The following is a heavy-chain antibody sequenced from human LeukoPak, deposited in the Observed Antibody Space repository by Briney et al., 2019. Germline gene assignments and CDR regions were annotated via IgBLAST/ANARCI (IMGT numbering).Heavy chain of an antibody. CDR1: GFTFSHYG. CDR3: AKDAQRGFDYSNSLDK. Sequence: PGRSLRLSCATSGFTFSHYGMHWVRQAPGKGREWVAVIWSDGTNSFYGDPVKGRFTISRDNFQRTVYLQMNSLRAEDTAVYYCAKDAQRGFDYSNSLDKWGQGTLVTVSS. V-gene: IGHV3-33*06. CDR2: IWSDGTNS. D-gene: IGHD4-11*01. J-gene: IGHJ4*02.